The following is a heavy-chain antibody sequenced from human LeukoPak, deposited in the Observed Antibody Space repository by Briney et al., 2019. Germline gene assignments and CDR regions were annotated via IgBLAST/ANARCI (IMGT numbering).Heavy chain of an antibody. CDR1: GYTFTSYG. J-gene: IGHJ5*02. CDR2: ISAYNGNT. CDR3: ARDCSSTSCYNNWFDP. D-gene: IGHD2-2*02. V-gene: IGHV1-18*01. Sequence: ASVKVSCKASGYTFTSYGISWVRQAPGQGLEWMGWISAYNGNTNYAQKLQGRVTMTTDTSTSTAYMELRSLRSDDTAVYYCARDCSSTSCYNNWFDPWGQGTPVTVSS.